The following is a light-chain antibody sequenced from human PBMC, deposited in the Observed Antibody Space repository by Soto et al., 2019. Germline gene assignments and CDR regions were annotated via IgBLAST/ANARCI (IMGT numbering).Light chain of an antibody. J-gene: IGLJ1*01. CDR1: SSDVGGYDY. CDR3: SSYTGSSTFV. V-gene: IGLV2-14*01. Sequence: HSALTQPASVSGPAGQSITNSCTGTSSDVGGYDYVSWYQQLPGKAPKLLIYDVNNRPSGVSHRFSGSKSGNTASLTISGLQAEDEADYYCSSYTGSSTFVFGTGTKVTVL. CDR2: DVN.